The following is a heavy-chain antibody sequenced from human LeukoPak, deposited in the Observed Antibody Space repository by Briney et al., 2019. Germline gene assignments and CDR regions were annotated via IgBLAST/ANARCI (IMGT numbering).Heavy chain of an antibody. CDR3: ASEVVVTAIDDYYYGMDV. Sequence: GASVKVSCKASGYTFTGYYMHWVRQAPGQGLEWMGWINPNSGGTNYAQKFQGRVTMTRDTSISTAYMELSRLRSDDTAVYYCASEVVVTAIDDYYYGMDVWGQGTTVTVSS. CDR1: GYTFTGYY. D-gene: IGHD2-21*02. J-gene: IGHJ6*02. V-gene: IGHV1-2*02. CDR2: INPNSGGT.